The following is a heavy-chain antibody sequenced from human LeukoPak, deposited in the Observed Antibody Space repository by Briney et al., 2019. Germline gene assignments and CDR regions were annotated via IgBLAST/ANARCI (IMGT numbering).Heavy chain of an antibody. CDR2: INTDGGRT. D-gene: IGHD2-2*01. CDR1: GFTFISYE. CDR3: ARVSTYQYYYYMDV. J-gene: IGHJ6*03. V-gene: IGHV3-74*01. Sequence: PGGSLRLSCAASGFTFISYEMQWVRQAPGKGLVWVSRINTDGGRTSYADSVKGRFTISRDNAKNSLYLQMNSLRAEDTAVYYCARVSTYQYYYYMDVWGKGTTVTVSS.